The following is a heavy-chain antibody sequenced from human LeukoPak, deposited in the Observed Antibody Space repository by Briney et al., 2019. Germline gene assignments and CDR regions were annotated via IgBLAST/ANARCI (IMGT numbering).Heavy chain of an antibody. V-gene: IGHV3-23*01. Sequence: QTGGSLRLSCAVSGFTFSSYAMSWVRQAPGKGLEWVSAISGSGGSTYYADSVKGRFTISRDNSKNTLYLQMNSLRAEDTAVYYCAKDLYYYDSSGLFDYWGQGTLVTVSS. CDR1: GFTFSSYA. D-gene: IGHD3-22*01. J-gene: IGHJ4*02. CDR2: ISGSGGST. CDR3: AKDLYYYDSSGLFDY.